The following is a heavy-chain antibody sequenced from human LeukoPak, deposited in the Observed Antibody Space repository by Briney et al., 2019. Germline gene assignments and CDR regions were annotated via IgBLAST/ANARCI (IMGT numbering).Heavy chain of an antibody. Sequence: GESLKISCKGSGYSFTNYWIGWVRQMPGKGLEWMGIIYPGDSDTTYSPSFQGQVTISADKSISAAYLQWSSLKASDTAMYYCARRDGYCSSTSCYADYYYGMDVWGQGTTVTVSS. CDR1: GYSFTNYW. CDR2: IYPGDSDT. D-gene: IGHD2-2*01. J-gene: IGHJ6*02. CDR3: ARRDGYCSSTSCYADYYYGMDV. V-gene: IGHV5-51*01.